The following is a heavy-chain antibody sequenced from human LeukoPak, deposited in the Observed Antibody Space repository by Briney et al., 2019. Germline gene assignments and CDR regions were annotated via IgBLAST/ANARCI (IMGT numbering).Heavy chain of an antibody. CDR2: IYHSGST. V-gene: IGHV4-4*02. CDR1: GGSISSSNW. J-gene: IGHJ4*02. D-gene: IGHD1-26*01. Sequence: SGTLPLTCAVSGGSISSSNWWSWVRQPPGKGLEWIGEIYHSGSTNYNPSLKSRVTMSVDTSKNQFSLKLSSVTAADTAVYYCASIPPYSGSYYFDYWGQGTLVTVSS. CDR3: ASIPPYSGSYYFDY.